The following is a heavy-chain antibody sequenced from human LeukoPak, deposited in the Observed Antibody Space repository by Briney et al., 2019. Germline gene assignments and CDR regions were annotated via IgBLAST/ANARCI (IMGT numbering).Heavy chain of an antibody. CDR3: ARAGLRGYSPRVFDYYYMDV. Sequence: AASVKVSCKASGYTFTGYYMHWVRPAPGQGLEWMGWINPNSGGTNYAQKFQGRVTMTRDTSISTAYMELSRLRSDDTAVYYCARAGLRGYSPRVFDYYYMDVWGKGTTVTVSS. J-gene: IGHJ6*03. V-gene: IGHV1-2*02. CDR2: INPNSGGT. CDR1: GYTFTGYY. D-gene: IGHD5-18*01.